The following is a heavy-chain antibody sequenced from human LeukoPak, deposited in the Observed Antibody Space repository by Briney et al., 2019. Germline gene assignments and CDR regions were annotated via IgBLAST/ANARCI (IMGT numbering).Heavy chain of an antibody. D-gene: IGHD5-12*01. Sequence: SETLSLTCTVSGDSISRHYWTWLRQPAGKRLEWIGRIYSSGNTNYNPSLNSRLTMSLDTSKNQFSLKLTSVTAADTAVYYCARGDIGRALDIWGQGTMVTVSS. CDR3: ARGDIGRALDI. CDR2: IYSSGNT. V-gene: IGHV4-4*07. CDR1: GDSISRHY. J-gene: IGHJ3*02.